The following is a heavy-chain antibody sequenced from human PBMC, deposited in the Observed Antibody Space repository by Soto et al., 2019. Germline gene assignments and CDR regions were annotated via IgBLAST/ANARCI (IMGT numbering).Heavy chain of an antibody. J-gene: IGHJ5*02. Sequence: SETLSLTCAVYGGFLSESYWTWIRQPPGKGLEWIGEINHVGGTNYNPSLKSRVTMSVDTSQNQFSLRLISVTAADTAMYFCVRILYQLTSSVLWLDPWCQGTPVTV. CDR3: VRILYQLTSSVLWLDP. V-gene: IGHV4-34*01. CDR1: GGFLSESY. D-gene: IGHD1-1*01. CDR2: INHVGGT.